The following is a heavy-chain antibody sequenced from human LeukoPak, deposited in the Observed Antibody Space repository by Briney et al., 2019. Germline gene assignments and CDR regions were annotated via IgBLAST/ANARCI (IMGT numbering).Heavy chain of an antibody. CDR2: IYYSGST. V-gene: IGHV4-39*01. J-gene: IGHJ4*02. CDR1: GASISSYY. D-gene: IGHD6-19*01. Sequence: SETLSLTCTVSGASISSYYWGWIRQPPGKGLEWIGSIYYSGSTYYNPSLKSRVTISVDTSKNQFSLKLSSVTAADTAVYYCARLLSSGSEIDYWGQGTLVTVSS. CDR3: ARLLSSGSEIDY.